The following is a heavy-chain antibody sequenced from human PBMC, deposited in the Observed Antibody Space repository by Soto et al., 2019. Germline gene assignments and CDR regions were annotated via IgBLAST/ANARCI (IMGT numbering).Heavy chain of an antibody. CDR3: ARLGCSSTSCYNKAFDY. CDR2: ISSSSSYI. J-gene: IGHJ4*02. CDR1: GFTFSSYS. Sequence: PGGSLRLSCAASGFTFSSYSMNWVRQAPGKGLEWVSSISSSSSYIYYADSVKGRFTISRDNAQNSLYLQMNSLRAEDTAVYYCARLGCSSTSCYNKAFDYWGQGTLVTVSS. D-gene: IGHD2-2*02. V-gene: IGHV3-21*01.